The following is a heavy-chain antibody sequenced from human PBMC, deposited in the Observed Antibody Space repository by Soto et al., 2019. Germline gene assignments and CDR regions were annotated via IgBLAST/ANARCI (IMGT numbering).Heavy chain of an antibody. J-gene: IGHJ6*02. V-gene: IGHV1-8*02. Sequence: ASVKVSCKASGDTFTSYGINWVRQATGQGLEWMGWMNPNSGNTGYAQKFQGRVTMTRNTSISTAYMELSSLRSEDTAVYYCASLVPLGGGMDVWGQGTTVTVSS. CDR1: GDTFTSYG. CDR2: MNPNSGNT. D-gene: IGHD2-8*01. CDR3: ASLVPLGGGMDV.